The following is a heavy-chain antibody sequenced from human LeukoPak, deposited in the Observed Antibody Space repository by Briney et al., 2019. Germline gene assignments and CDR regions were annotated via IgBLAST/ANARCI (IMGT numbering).Heavy chain of an antibody. CDR2: IKKDGSET. Sequence: GGSLRLSCAASGFTFSRYWMSWVRQAPGKGLEWVANIKKDGSETYYGDSVEGRFTISRDNARNSLYLQMNSLRAEDTAIYYCARVDAALDYWGQGTLVTVSS. J-gene: IGHJ4*02. CDR1: GFTFSRYW. CDR3: ARVDAALDY. D-gene: IGHD6-6*01. V-gene: IGHV3-7*01.